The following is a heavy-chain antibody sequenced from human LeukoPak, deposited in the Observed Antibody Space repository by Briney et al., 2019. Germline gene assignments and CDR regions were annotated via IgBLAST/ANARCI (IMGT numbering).Heavy chain of an antibody. Sequence: PGGSLRLSCAASGFRFGGSYMSWIRQAPGKGLEWVSYISATSGVTHYADSVKGRFTISRDNAESSLYLEMNSLGADDTAVYYCANFGASSKAFDIWGQGTMVIVSS. CDR2: ISATSGVT. CDR3: ANFGASSKAFDI. D-gene: IGHD3-10*01. V-gene: IGHV3-11*06. J-gene: IGHJ3*02. CDR1: GFRFGGSY.